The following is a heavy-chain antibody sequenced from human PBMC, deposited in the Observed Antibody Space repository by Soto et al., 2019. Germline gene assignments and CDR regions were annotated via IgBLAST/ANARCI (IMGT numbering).Heavy chain of an antibody. CDR1: GGSISSGGYY. Sequence: TLSLTCTVSGGSISSGGYYWSWIRQHPGKGLEWIGHIYYTGSTYYNPSLKSRVTISVDTSKNQFSLKLPSVTAADTAVYYCARDEEVNYADYGGSDHYYGMDVWGQGTTVSVSS. CDR2: IYYTGST. CDR3: ARDEEVNYADYGGSDHYYGMDV. J-gene: IGHJ6*02. V-gene: IGHV4-31*03. D-gene: IGHD4-17*01.